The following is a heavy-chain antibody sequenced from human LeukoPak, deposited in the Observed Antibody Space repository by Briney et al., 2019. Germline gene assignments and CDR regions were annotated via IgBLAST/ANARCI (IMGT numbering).Heavy chain of an antibody. CDR1: GGSISSSSYY. CDR2: IYYSGST. J-gene: IGHJ5*02. V-gene: IGHV4-39*01. CDR3: ARLYYYGSGTYTAFDP. Sequence: NPSETLSLTCTASGGSISSSSYYLGWIRQPPGKGLEWIGSIYYSGSTYYNPSLKSRVTISVDTSKNQFSLKLSSVTAADTAVYYCARLYYYGSGTYTAFDPWGQGTLVTVSS. D-gene: IGHD3-10*01.